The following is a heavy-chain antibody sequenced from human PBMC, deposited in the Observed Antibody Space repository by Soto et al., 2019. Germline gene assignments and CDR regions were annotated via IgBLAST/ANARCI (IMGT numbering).Heavy chain of an antibody. V-gene: IGHV3-30*18. CDR1: GFTFSSYG. CDR2: ISYDGSNK. Sequence: QVQLVESGGGVVQPGRSLRLSCAASGFTFSSYGMHWVRQAPGKGLEWVAVISYDGSNKYYADSVKGRFTISRDNSKNTLYLQMNSLRAEDTAVYYCAKDQGRHYDILTQQPDFDYWGQGTLVTVSS. D-gene: IGHD3-9*01. J-gene: IGHJ4*02. CDR3: AKDQGRHYDILTQQPDFDY.